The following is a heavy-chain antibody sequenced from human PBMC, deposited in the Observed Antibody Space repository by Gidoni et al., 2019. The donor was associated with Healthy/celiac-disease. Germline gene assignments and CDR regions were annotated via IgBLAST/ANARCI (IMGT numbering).Heavy chain of an antibody. CDR3: AKGGRGEQQLVLYFDY. CDR2: ISWNSGSI. CDR1: GFTFDDYA. Sequence: EVQLVESGGGLVQPGRSLRLSCAASGFTFDDYAMHWVRQAPGKGLEWVSGISWNSGSIGYADSVKGRFTISRDNAKNSLYLQMNSLRAEDTALYYCAKGGRGEQQLVLYFDYWGQGTLVTVSS. J-gene: IGHJ4*02. D-gene: IGHD6-13*01. V-gene: IGHV3-9*01.